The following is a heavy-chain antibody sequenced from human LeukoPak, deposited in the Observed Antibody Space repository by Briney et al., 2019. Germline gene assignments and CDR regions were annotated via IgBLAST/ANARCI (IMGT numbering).Heavy chain of an antibody. Sequence: GGSLRLSCAASGFTFSSNAMHWVRQAPGKGLEWAAVISNDGSDKYYADSLKGRFTISRDNSKNTLYLQMNSLRGEDTAVYYCVRPSSGWLGDNFDCWGQGTLVTVSS. CDR1: GFTFSSNA. V-gene: IGHV3-30*04. J-gene: IGHJ4*02. D-gene: IGHD6-19*01. CDR3: VRPSSGWLGDNFDC. CDR2: ISNDGSDK.